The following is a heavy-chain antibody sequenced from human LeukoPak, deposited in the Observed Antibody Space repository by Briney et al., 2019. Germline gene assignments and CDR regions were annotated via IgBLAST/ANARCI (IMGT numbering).Heavy chain of an antibody. V-gene: IGHV3-23*01. CDR2: ISGSGGIT. Sequence: GGSLRLSCAASGFTFSSYTMNWVRQAPGKGLEWVSGISGSGGITHYADSVRGRFTISRDNSKNTLYLQMNSLRAEDTAVYYCAKDPTDFVSSGQXYXDXXXQGXLVT. J-gene: IGHJ4*02. CDR3: AKDPTDFVSSGQXYXDX. CDR1: GFTFSSYT. D-gene: IGHD3-22*01.